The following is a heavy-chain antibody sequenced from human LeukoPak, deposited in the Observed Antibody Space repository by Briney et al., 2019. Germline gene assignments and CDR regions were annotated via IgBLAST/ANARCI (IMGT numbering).Heavy chain of an antibody. J-gene: IGHJ6*03. Sequence: SETLSLICAVYGGSFSGYYWSWIRQPPGKGLEWIGEINHSGSTNYNPSLKSRVTTSVDTSKNQFSLKLSSVTAADRAVYYCARRLYQPNLYYYYYYMDVWGKGTTVTISS. V-gene: IGHV4-34*01. CDR2: INHSGST. D-gene: IGHD3-16*02. CDR3: ARRLYQPNLYYYYYYMDV. CDR1: GGSFSGYY.